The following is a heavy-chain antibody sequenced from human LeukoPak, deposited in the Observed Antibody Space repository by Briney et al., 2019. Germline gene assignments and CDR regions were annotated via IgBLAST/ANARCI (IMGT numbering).Heavy chain of an antibody. Sequence: PGGSLRLSCEASGFTSSNYAMNWVRQAPGKGLEWVSVISGSGDTTSYAESVKGRFTISRDTCKNTQFLQMNNLRVEDTAIYYCATSPMTRDPFDIWGQGTMVTVSS. D-gene: IGHD4-11*01. V-gene: IGHV3-23*01. CDR1: GFTSSNYA. CDR2: ISGSGDTT. J-gene: IGHJ3*02. CDR3: ATSPMTRDPFDI.